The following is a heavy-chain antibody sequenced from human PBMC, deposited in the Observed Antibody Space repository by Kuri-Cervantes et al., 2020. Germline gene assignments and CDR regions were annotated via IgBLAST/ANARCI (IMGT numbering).Heavy chain of an antibody. CDR3: ARGRWIQLWARKYYFDY. Sequence: GESLKISCAASGFTFSSYAMHWVRQAPGKGLEYVSAISSNGGSTYYANSVKGRFTISRDNSKNTLYLQMGSLRAEDMAVYYCARGRWIQLWARKYYFDYWGQGTLVTVSS. V-gene: IGHV3-64*01. CDR1: GFTFSSYA. CDR2: ISSNGGST. J-gene: IGHJ4*02. D-gene: IGHD5-18*01.